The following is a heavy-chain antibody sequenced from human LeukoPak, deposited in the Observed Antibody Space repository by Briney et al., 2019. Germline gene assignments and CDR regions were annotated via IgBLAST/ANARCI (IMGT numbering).Heavy chain of an antibody. CDR2: IYYTGST. CDR3: ARGGTYNDILAFDP. D-gene: IGHD3-9*01. Sequence: SETLSLTCTVSGGSISYYYWTWIRQSPGKGLEWIGQIYYTGSTYYNPSLKRRVTISVDTSRNQFSLNLTSVTAADTAVYYCARGGTYNDILAFDPWGQGTLVTVSS. V-gene: IGHV4-59*01. CDR1: GGSISYYY. J-gene: IGHJ5*02.